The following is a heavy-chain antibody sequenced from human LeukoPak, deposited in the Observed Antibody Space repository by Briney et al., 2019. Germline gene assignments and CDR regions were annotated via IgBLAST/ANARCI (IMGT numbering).Heavy chain of an antibody. Sequence: SETLSLTCTVSGGSISYYHWSWIRQPAGKGLEWIGRIYTSGSTNYNPSLKSRVTMSVDTSRNQFSLKLSSVTAADTAVYYCARESEYQLLLFGWFDPWGQGTLVTVSS. D-gene: IGHD2-2*01. J-gene: IGHJ5*02. V-gene: IGHV4-4*07. CDR1: GGSISYYH. CDR3: ARESEYQLLLFGWFDP. CDR2: IYTSGST.